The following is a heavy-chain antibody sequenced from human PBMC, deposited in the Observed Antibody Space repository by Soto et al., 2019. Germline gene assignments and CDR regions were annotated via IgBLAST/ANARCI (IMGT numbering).Heavy chain of an antibody. D-gene: IGHD2-15*01. CDR2: IYNGGST. Sequence: PSETLSLTCTVSGDSVSSFGFHWAWLRRPPGKGLEWIGYIYNGGSTYYKPSLESRMHISLEPTRIHYPLRLSSVTAADTTFYLCARGPVGSDTISYFGYRRQGKLVTVSS. V-gene: IGHV4-30-4*01. J-gene: IGHJ4*02. CDR1: GDSVSSFGFH. CDR3: ARGPVGSDTISYFGY.